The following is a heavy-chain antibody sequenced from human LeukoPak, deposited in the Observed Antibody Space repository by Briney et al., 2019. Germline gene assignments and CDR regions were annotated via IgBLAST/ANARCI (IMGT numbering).Heavy chain of an antibody. CDR3: ARVRYTAV. V-gene: IGHV3-7*01. Sequence: PGGSLRLSCAASGFTFRNYGMHWVRQAPGKGLEWVANIKEDGSEKNYVDSVKGRFTISRDNAKNSLYLQMNSLRVEDTAVYYCARVRYTAVWGKGSTVTVSS. CDR1: GFTFRNYG. J-gene: IGHJ6*03. CDR2: IKEDGSEK.